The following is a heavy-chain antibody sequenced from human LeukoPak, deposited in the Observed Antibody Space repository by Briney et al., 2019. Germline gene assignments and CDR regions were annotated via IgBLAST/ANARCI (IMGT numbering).Heavy chain of an antibody. CDR2: ISTSHSYI. CDR3: ARDGYGGYALYFDY. V-gene: IGHV3-21*01. J-gene: IGHJ4*02. D-gene: IGHD5-12*01. Sequence: GGSLRLSCTASGFTFSSYTFNWVRQAPGKGLEWDSSISTSHSYIYYADSLKGRFTISRDNAKDSLYLQMNSLTAEDTAVYYCARDGYGGYALYFDYWGQGTLVTVSS. CDR1: GFTFSSYT.